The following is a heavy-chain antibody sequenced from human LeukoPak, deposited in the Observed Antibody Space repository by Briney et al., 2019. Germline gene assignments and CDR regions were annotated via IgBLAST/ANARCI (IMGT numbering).Heavy chain of an antibody. CDR1: GFTFSRNN. J-gene: IGHJ4*02. V-gene: IGHV3-30*02. D-gene: IGHD1-26*01. CDR2: IGYDGSNK. CDR3: AKDLGSGSYALDY. Sequence: GGSLRLSCAASGFTFSRNNMHWVRQAPGKGLEWVAFIGYDGSNKYYADSVKGRFTISRDNSKNTLYLQMNSLRAEDTAVYYCAKDLGSGSYALDYWGQGTLVTVSS.